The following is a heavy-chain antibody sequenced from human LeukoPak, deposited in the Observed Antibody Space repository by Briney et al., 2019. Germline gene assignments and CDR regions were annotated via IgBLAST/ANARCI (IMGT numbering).Heavy chain of an antibody. J-gene: IGHJ4*02. V-gene: IGHV4-59*01. CDR2: IYYSGST. CDR3: ASTYYYDSSGYYYVLDY. D-gene: IGHD3-22*01. Sequence: PSETLSLPCTVSGGSLSSYYWSWIRQPPGKGLEWIGYIYYSGSTNYNPSLKSRVTISVDTSKNQFSLKLSSVTAADTAVYYWASTYYYDSSGYYYVLDYWGQGTLVTVSS. CDR1: GGSLSSYY.